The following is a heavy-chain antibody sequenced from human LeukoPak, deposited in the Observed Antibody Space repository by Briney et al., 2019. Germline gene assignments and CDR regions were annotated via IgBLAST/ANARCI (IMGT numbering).Heavy chain of an antibody. Sequence: SVKVSCKASGGTFSSYAISWVRQAPGQGLEWMGGIIPIFGTANYAQKFQGRVTITADESTSTAYMELSSLRSEDTAMCYCARDLYGDSFFDPWGQGTLVTVSS. CDR1: GGTFSSYA. CDR2: IIPIFGTA. V-gene: IGHV1-69*13. J-gene: IGHJ5*02. CDR3: ARDLYGDSFFDP. D-gene: IGHD4-17*01.